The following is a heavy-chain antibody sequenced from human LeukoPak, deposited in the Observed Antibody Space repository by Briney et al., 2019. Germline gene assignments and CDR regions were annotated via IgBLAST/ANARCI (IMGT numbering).Heavy chain of an antibody. D-gene: IGHD3-22*01. CDR2: VYYNGDI. CDR1: GVPISTYY. CDR3: ATTWYYDTRGYLFDD. Sequence: SETLSLTCSVSGVPISTYYWSWIRQSPGKRLEWIAYVYYNGDIMYNPSLKSRVTISLDTSKNQFSLNMASVTAADTAVYFCATTWYYDTRGYLFDDWGHGTLVTVSS. J-gene: IGHJ4*01. V-gene: IGHV4-59*01.